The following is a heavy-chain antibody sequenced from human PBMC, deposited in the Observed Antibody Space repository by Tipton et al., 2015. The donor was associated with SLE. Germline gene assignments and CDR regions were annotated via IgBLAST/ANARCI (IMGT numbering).Heavy chain of an antibody. D-gene: IGHD3-3*01. CDR3: ARRRGYDFWSGYPTYWYFDL. CDR1: GGSFSGYY. Sequence: GLVKPSETLSLTCAVYGGSFSGYYWSWIRQPPGKGLEWIGEINHSGSTNYNPSLKSRVTISVDTSKNQFSLELSSVTAADTAVYYCARRRGYDFWSGYPTYWYFDLWGRGTLVTVSS. CDR2: INHSGST. J-gene: IGHJ2*01. V-gene: IGHV4-34*01.